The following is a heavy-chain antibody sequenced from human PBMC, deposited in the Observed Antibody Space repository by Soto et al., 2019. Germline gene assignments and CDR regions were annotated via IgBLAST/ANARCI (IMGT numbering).Heavy chain of an antibody. J-gene: IGHJ6*02. CDR3: ARDRTSRGSWMSYGMDV. CDR1: GGSISSYY. CDR2: IYYSGST. D-gene: IGHD3-10*01. Sequence: PSETLSLTCTVSGGSISSYYWSWIRQPPGKGLEWIGYIYYSGSTNYNPSLKSRVTISVDTSKNQFSLKLSSVTAADTDVYYCARDRTSRGSWMSYGMDVWGQGTTVTVSS. V-gene: IGHV4-59*01.